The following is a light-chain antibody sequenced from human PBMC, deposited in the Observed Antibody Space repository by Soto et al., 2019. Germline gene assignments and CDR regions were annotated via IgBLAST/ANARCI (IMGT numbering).Light chain of an antibody. J-gene: IGKJ1*01. CDR2: GAS. Sequence: DIVLTQSPGTLSLSPGERATLSCRASQSFSSYLAWYQQKPGQAPRLLIYGASNRATDIPDRFSGSGSGTDFTLTISRLEPEDFAMYYCQQYGSSPWTFDQGTKVEIK. CDR3: QQYGSSPWT. V-gene: IGKV3-20*01. CDR1: QSFSSY.